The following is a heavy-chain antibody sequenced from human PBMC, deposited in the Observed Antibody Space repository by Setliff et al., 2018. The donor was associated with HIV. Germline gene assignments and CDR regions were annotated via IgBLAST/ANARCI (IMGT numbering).Heavy chain of an antibody. V-gene: IGHV4-31*03. Sequence: SETLSLTCTVSGGSISSGYYYWSWIRQHPWKGLEWIGYIYYSGNPFYNPSLRSRITISLDTSKNPFSLKLSSVTAADTAVYYCARGFDYAQRPPLYYFDYWGQGTLVTVSS. CDR2: IYYSGNP. J-gene: IGHJ4*02. CDR3: ARGFDYAQRPPLYYFDY. D-gene: IGHD2-2*01. CDR1: GGSISSGYYY.